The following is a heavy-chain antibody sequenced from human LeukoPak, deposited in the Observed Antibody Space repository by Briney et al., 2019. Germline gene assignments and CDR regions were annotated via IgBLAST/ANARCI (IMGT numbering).Heavy chain of an antibody. Sequence: SGGSLRLSCADSGFTFSSYWMSWVRQSPGKGLEWVANIKQDGSEKYYVDSVKGRFTISRDNAKNSLYLQMNSLRAEDTAVYYCARDWWELNHVDYWGQGTLVTVSS. V-gene: IGHV3-7*01. CDR3: ARDWWELNHVDY. D-gene: IGHD1-26*01. CDR1: GFTFSSYW. CDR2: IKQDGSEK. J-gene: IGHJ4*02.